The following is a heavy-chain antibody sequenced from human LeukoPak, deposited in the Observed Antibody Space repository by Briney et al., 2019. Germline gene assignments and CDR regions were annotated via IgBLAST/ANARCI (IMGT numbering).Heavy chain of an antibody. D-gene: IGHD3-10*01. Sequence: PGESLKISCKGSGYHFTSYWIGWVRPLPGKGLEWMGIIYPGDSDTIYSPSFQGQVTISADKSISTAYLQWSSLKASDTAMYYCARLYGSGSYLLAFDIGGQGTMVTVSA. CDR3: ARLYGSGSYLLAFDI. CDR2: IYPGDSDT. J-gene: IGHJ3*02. CDR1: GYHFTSYW. V-gene: IGHV5-51*01.